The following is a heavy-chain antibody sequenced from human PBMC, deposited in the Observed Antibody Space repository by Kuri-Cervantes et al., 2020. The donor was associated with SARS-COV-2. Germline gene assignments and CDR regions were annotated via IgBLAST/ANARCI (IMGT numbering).Heavy chain of an antibody. V-gene: IGHV4-34*01. CDR3: ARGTRYYDFWSGYLN. J-gene: IGHJ4*02. Sequence: SQTLSLTCAVYGGSFSGYYWSWIRQPPGKGLEWIGEINHSGSTNYNPSLKSRVTISVDTSKNQFSLKLSSVTVADTAVYYCARGTRYYDFWSGYLNWGQGTLVTVSS. D-gene: IGHD3-3*01. CDR2: INHSGST. CDR1: GGSFSGYY.